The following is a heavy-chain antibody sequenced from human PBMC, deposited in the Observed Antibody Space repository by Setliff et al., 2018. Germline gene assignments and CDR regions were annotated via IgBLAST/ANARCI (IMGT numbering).Heavy chain of an antibody. CDR1: GYTFTAYY. CDR3: ARDGVATNPPWYFDY. D-gene: IGHD5-12*01. Sequence: ASVKVSCKASGYTFTAYYIYWVRQAPGQGLEWMGWINPNSGGTNSAQKFQGRVTMTRDTSISTAYMELSRLRSDDTAVYYCARDGVATNPPWYFDYWGQGTLVTVSS. V-gene: IGHV1-2*02. CDR2: INPNSGGT. J-gene: IGHJ4*02.